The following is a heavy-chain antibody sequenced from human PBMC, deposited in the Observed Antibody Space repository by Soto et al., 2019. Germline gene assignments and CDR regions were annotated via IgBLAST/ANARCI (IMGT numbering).Heavy chain of an antibody. CDR1: GFTFSSYA. Sequence: GGSLRLSCAASGFTFSSYAMSWVRQAPGKGLEWVSAISGSGGSTYYADSVKGRFTISRDNSKNTLYLQMNSLRAEDTAVYYCAKDLLRTQLLYLGSFDYWGQGTLVTVSS. CDR2: ISGSGGST. D-gene: IGHD2-2*02. CDR3: AKDLLRTQLLYLGSFDY. J-gene: IGHJ4*02. V-gene: IGHV3-23*01.